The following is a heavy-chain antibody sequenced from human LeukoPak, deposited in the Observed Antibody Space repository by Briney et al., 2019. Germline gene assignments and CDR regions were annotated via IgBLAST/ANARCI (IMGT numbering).Heavy chain of an antibody. CDR3: AKDRRQQWLSNFDY. J-gene: IGHJ4*02. CDR1: GYIFTAYY. CDR2: INPNSGGT. Sequence: GASVKVSCKASGYIFTAYYIHWVRQAPGQGLECMGWINPNSGGTNYAQRFQGRITMTSDTSITTAFMELSGLRSDDTAVYYCAKDRRQQWLSNFDYWGQGTLVTVSS. D-gene: IGHD6-19*01. V-gene: IGHV1-2*02.